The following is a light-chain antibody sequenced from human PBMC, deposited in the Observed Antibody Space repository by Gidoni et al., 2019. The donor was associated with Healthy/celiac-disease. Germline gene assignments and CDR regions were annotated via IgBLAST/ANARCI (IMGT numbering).Light chain of an antibody. J-gene: IGKJ4*01. CDR3: QQRSNWPPKVT. CDR1: QSVGSY. Sequence: EIVLTQSPATLSLSPGERATLSCRASQSVGSYLAWYQQKPGQAHRLLIYDASNRATGIPARFSGSGSGTDFTLTISSLEPEDFAVYYCQQRSNWPPKVTFGGGTKVEIK. CDR2: DAS. V-gene: IGKV3-11*01.